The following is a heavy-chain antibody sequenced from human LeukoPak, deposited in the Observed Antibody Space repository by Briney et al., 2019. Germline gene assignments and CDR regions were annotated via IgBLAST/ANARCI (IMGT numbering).Heavy chain of an antibody. CDR2: IYSGGST. D-gene: IGHD6-19*01. CDR1: GFTVSSNY. CDR3: ARDRAAVAYWYFDL. J-gene: IGHJ2*01. Sequence: GGSLRLSCAASGFTVSSNYMSWVRQAPGKGLEWVSVIYSGGSTYYADSVKGRFTITRDNSKNTLYLQMNSLRAEDTAVYYCARDRAAVAYWYFDLWGRGTLVTVSS. V-gene: IGHV3-53*01.